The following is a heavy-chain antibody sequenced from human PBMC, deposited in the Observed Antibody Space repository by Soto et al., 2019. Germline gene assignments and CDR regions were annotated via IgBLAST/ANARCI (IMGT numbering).Heavy chain of an antibody. Sequence: ASVKVSCKASGYTFTSYGISWVRQAPGQGLEWMGWISAYNGNTNYAQKLQGRVTMTTDTSTSTAYMELRSLRSDDTAVYYCARDVCGGDCYSGHSSDYRGQGTLVTVSS. V-gene: IGHV1-18*01. D-gene: IGHD2-21*02. J-gene: IGHJ4*02. CDR2: ISAYNGNT. CDR1: GYTFTSYG. CDR3: ARDVCGGDCYSGHSSDY.